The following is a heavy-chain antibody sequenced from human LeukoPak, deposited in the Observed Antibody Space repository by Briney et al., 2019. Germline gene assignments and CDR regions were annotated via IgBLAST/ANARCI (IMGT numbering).Heavy chain of an antibody. CDR3: ARALDYGDYFSPTWTVFDY. D-gene: IGHD4-17*01. CDR1: GGTFSSYA. Sequence: ASVKVSCKASGGTFSSYAISWVRQAPGQGLEWMGGIIPIFGTANYAQKFQGRVTITAGESTSTAYMELSSLRSEDTAVYYCARALDYGDYFSPTWTVFDYWGQGTLVTVSS. J-gene: IGHJ4*02. CDR2: IIPIFGTA. V-gene: IGHV1-69*13.